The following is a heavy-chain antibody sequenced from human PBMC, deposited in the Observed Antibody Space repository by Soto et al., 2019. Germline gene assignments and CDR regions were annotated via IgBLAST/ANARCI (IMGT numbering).Heavy chain of an antibody. CDR1: GGSFSGYY. CDR2: INHSGST. Sequence: QVQLQQWGAGLLKPSETLSLTCAVYGGSFSGYYWSWIRQPPGKGLEWIGEINHSGSTNYNPSLKIRVTISVDTSKNQFSLKLSSVTAADTAVYYWARIGTRGGDGAYWGQGTLVTVSS. D-gene: IGHD3-10*01. J-gene: IGHJ4*02. CDR3: ARIGTRGGDGAY. V-gene: IGHV4-34*01.